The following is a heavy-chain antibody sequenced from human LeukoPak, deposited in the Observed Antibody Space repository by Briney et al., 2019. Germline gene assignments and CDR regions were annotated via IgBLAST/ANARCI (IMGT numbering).Heavy chain of an antibody. J-gene: IGHJ4*02. V-gene: IGHV3-21*01. CDR3: ARDYGYYGSY. CDR2: ITDSGTYI. CDR1: GFSLGCCA. Sequence: KPGGSLRLSCAASGFSLGCCAMSWVRQAPGKGLEWVSSITDSGTYIYYAESLKGRFTTSRDNAKNSLYLQMNSLRDEDTAVYYCARDYGYYGSYWGQGTLVTVSS. D-gene: IGHD3-10*01.